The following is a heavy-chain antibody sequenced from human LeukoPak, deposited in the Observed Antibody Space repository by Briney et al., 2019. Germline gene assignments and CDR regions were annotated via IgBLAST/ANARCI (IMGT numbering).Heavy chain of an antibody. CDR3: ARRDGESRYYFDY. V-gene: IGHV3-48*03. CDR2: ITSGGGTI. CDR1: GFTLSSYE. J-gene: IGHJ4*02. Sequence: PGGSLRLSCAASGFTLSSYEMNWVRQAPGVGLVWVSHITSGGGTIYYADSVKGQFTISRDNAKRSLYLQMNSLRAEDTAVYYCARRDGESRYYFDYWGQGTLVTVSS. D-gene: IGHD4-17*01.